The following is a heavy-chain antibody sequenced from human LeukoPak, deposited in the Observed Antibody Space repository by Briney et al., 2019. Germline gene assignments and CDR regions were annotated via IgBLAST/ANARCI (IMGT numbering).Heavy chain of an antibody. J-gene: IGHJ5*02. Sequence: ASVKVSCEVSGYTLTELSMHWVRQAPGKGLGWMGGFDPEDGETIYAQKFQGRVTMNEDTSTDTAYMELSSLRSEDTAVYYCATRDSTGTHNWFDPWGQGTLVTVSS. CDR1: GYTLTELS. D-gene: IGHD1-1*01. V-gene: IGHV1-24*01. CDR2: FDPEDGET. CDR3: ATRDSTGTHNWFDP.